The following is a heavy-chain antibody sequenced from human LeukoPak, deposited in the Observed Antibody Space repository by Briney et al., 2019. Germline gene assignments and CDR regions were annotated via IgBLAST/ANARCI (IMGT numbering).Heavy chain of an antibody. V-gene: IGHV3-23*01. CDR1: GFTFSSYA. D-gene: IGHD6-19*01. CDR3: AKDSPSIAVAGNFDY. J-gene: IGHJ4*02. Sequence: GSLRLSCAASGFTFSSYAMSWVRQAPGKGLESVSGISGTGGSTNYADSVKGRFTISRDNSMNTLYLQMNSLRAEDTAVYYCAKDSPSIAVAGNFDYWGQGTLVTVSS. CDR2: ISGTGGST.